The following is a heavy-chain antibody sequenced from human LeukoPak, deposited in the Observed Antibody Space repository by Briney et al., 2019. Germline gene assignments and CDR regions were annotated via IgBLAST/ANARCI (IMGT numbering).Heavy chain of an antibody. CDR2: IYYSGDT. D-gene: IGHD3-10*01. CDR1: GDSVSSGSYY. CDR3: ARVLWFGESKKGYSYYMDV. V-gene: IGHV4-39*01. J-gene: IGHJ6*03. Sequence: SETLSLTCTVSGDSVSSGSYYWGWIRQPPGEGLEWIGTIYYSGDTYYKSSLESRVTISVDTSKNQFYLKLSSVTAADTAVYYCARVLWFGESKKGYSYYMDVWGKGTTVTVSS.